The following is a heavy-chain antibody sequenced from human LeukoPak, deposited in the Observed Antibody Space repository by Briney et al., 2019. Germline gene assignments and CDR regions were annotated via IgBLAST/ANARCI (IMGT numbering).Heavy chain of an antibody. CDR2: IIPILGIA. V-gene: IGHV1-69*04. CDR1: GGTFSSYA. CDR3: ARDNPGVATFDY. Sequence: GASVKVSCKASGGTFSSYAISWVRQAPGQGLEWMRRIIPILGIANYAQKFQGRVTITADKSTSTAYMELSSLRSEDTAVYYCARDNPGVATFDYWGQGTLVTVSS. J-gene: IGHJ4*02. D-gene: IGHD5-12*01.